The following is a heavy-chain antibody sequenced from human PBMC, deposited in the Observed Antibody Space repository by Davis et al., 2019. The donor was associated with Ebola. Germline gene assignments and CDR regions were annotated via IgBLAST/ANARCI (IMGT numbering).Heavy chain of an antibody. CDR2: IRDDGSNK. CDR1: GFTFSSYG. V-gene: IGHV3-30*02. Sequence: GESLKISCAASGFTFSSYGMHWVRQAPGKGLEWVGFIRDDGSNKYYADSVKGRFTISRDNSKNTLFLQMESLRSEDTTIYYCARGGVVLRGVTECYFDSWGQGTLVTVSS. CDR3: ARGGVVLRGVTECYFDS. D-gene: IGHD3-10*01. J-gene: IGHJ4*02.